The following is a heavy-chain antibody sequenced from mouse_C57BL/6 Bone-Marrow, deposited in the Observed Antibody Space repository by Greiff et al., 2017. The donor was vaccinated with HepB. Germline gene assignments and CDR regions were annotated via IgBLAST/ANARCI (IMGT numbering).Heavy chain of an antibody. CDR3: ARGGTGTWYFDV. CDR1: GYTFTSYW. CDR2: INPSNGGT. J-gene: IGHJ1*03. Sequence: QVHVKQPGTELVKPGASVKLSCKASGYTFTSYWMHWVKQRPGQGLEWIGNINPSNGGTNYNEKFKSKATLTVDKSSSTAYMQLSSLTSEDSAVYYGARGGTGTWYFDVWGTGTTVTVSS. D-gene: IGHD4-1*01. V-gene: IGHV1-53*01.